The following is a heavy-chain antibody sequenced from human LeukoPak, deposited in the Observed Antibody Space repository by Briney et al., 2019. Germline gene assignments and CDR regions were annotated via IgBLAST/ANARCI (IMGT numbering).Heavy chain of an antibody. CDR1: GGSISSYY. CDR2: IYYSGST. V-gene: IGHV4-59*01. Sequence: SETLSLTCTVSGGSISSYYWSWIRQPPGKGLEWIGYIYYSGSTNYNPSLKSRVTISVDTSKNQFSLKLSSVTAADTAVYYCARAAYYYYYMDVWGKGTTVTISS. CDR3: ARAAYYYYYMDV. J-gene: IGHJ6*03.